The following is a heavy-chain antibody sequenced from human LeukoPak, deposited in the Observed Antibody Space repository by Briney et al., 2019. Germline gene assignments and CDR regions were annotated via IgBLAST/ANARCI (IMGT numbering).Heavy chain of an antibody. J-gene: IGHJ3*02. V-gene: IGHV3-30*18. CDR2: ISYDGSNK. CDR1: GFTFSSYG. Sequence: LTGRSLRLSCAASGFTFSSYGMHWVRQAPGKGLEWVAVISYDGSNKYYADSVKGRFTISRDSFKNTLYLQMNSLRPEDTAVYYCAKEGDYYGSGSYRDGFDIWGQGTRATVSS. CDR3: AKEGDYYGSGSYRDGFDI. D-gene: IGHD3-10*01.